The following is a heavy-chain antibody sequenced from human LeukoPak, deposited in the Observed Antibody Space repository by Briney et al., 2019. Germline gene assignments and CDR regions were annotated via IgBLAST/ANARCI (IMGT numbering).Heavy chain of an antibody. CDR2: IYYSGST. V-gene: IGHV4-59*12. Sequence: SETLSLTCTVSGGSISSYYWSWIRQPPGKGLEWIGYIYYSGSTNYNPSLKSRVTISIDTSRNQFSLKLTTVTAADTAVYYCARDPFRSSFDSWGQGTRVTVSS. CDR1: GGSISSYY. J-gene: IGHJ4*02. CDR3: ARDPFRSSFDS.